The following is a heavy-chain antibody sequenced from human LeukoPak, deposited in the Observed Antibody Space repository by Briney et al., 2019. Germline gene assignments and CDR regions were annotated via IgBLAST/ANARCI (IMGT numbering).Heavy chain of an antibody. CDR3: ARDLVRSSVWGSYRYIAD. CDR1: GYTFIGYY. J-gene: IGHJ4*02. D-gene: IGHD3-16*02. V-gene: IGHV1-2*02. Sequence: ASVKVSCKASGYTFIGYYMHWVRQAPGQGLEWMGWINPNSGGTNYAQKFQGRVTMTRDTSISTAYMELSRLRSDDTAVYYCARDLVRSSVWGSYRYIADWGQGTLVTVSS. CDR2: INPNSGGT.